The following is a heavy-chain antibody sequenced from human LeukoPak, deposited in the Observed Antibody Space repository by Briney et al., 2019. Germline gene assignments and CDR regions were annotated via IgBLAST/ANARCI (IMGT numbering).Heavy chain of an antibody. CDR1: GGSISSYY. Sequence: SETLSLTCAVSGGSISSYYWSWIRQPPGKGLEWIGYIYYSGSTNYNPSLKSRVTISVDTSKNQFSLKLSSVTAADTAVYYCARVKWFWIAAGFPPDGDAFDIWGQGTMVTVSS. V-gene: IGHV4-59*01. CDR3: ARVKWFWIAAGFPPDGDAFDI. CDR2: IYYSGST. J-gene: IGHJ3*02. D-gene: IGHD6-13*01.